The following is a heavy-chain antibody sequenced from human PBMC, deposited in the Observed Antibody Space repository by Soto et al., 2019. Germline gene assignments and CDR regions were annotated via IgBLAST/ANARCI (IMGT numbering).Heavy chain of an antibody. CDR2: FDPEDGET. D-gene: IGHD2-2*01. Sequence: ASVKVSCKVSGYNLTELSMHWVRQAPVKGLEWMGGFDPEDGETIYTQKFQGRVTMTEDTSTDTAYMELSSLISEGTDVYYCSTSAKCSSTRCYYYYYYGMDVWGQGTTVTVSS. CDR1: GYNLTELS. J-gene: IGHJ6*02. CDR3: STSAKCSSTRCYYYYYYGMDV. V-gene: IGHV1-24*01.